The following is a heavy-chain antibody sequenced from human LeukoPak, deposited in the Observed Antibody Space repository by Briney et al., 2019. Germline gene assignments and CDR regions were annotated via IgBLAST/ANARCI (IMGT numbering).Heavy chain of an antibody. CDR1: GFTFSSYS. CDR2: ISSSSSYI. V-gene: IGHV3-21*01. J-gene: IGHJ6*02. D-gene: IGHD2-2*01. Sequence: GGSLRLSCAASGFTFSSYSMNWVRQAPGKGLEWVSSISSSSSYIYYADSVKGRFTISRDNAKNSLYLQMNSLRAEDTAVYYCARVDGIVVVPAARTSSGMAVWGQGPRSPSP. CDR3: ARVDGIVVVPAARTSSGMAV.